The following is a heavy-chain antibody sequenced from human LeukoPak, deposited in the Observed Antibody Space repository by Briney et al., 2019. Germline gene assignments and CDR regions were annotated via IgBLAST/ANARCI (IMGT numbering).Heavy chain of an antibody. V-gene: IGHV3-66*01. J-gene: IGHJ2*01. D-gene: IGHD2-15*01. CDR2: LYAGGIT. CDR1: GFTVSSNY. CDR3: TREFCSGGSCYGYFDV. Sequence: GGSLRLSCVASGFTVSSNYMRWVRQAPGKGLEWVSVLYAGGITLYADSVKGRFTISKDNSRNTLYLQLSSLRAEDTAVYYCTREFCSGGSCYGYFDVWGRGALVTVSS.